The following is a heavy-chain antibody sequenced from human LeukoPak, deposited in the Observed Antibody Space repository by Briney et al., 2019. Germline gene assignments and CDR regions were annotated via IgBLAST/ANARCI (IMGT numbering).Heavy chain of an antibody. CDR3: AMGKVLRPVRGFLNIWVEP. CDR2: IYSGGST. D-gene: IGHD3-10*01. CDR1: GFTFSSNY. V-gene: IGHV3-53*01. J-gene: IGHJ5*02. Sequence: GGSLRLSCAASGFTFSSNYMSWVRQAPGKGLEWVSVIYSGGSTYYADSVKGRFTISRDNSKNTLYLQMNSLRAEDTAVYYCAMGKVLRPVRGFLNIWVEPWGQGTLVTVSS.